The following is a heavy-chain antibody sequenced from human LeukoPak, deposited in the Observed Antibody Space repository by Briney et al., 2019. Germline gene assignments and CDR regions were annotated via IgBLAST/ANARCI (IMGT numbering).Heavy chain of an antibody. CDR2: IYHSGNT. CDR3: ARDVLAAPGTFDY. Sequence: SETLSLTCTVSGYSISSGYYWGWIRQTPGKGLEWIGSIYHSGNTYYNPSLKSRVTISLDTSKNQFSLKLSSVTAADTAVYYCARDVLAAPGTFDYWGQGALVTVSS. CDR1: GYSISSGYY. J-gene: IGHJ4*02. V-gene: IGHV4-38-2*02. D-gene: IGHD6-13*01.